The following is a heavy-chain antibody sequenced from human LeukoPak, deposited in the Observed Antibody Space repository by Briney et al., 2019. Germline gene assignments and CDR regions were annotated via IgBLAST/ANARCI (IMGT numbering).Heavy chain of an antibody. CDR2: IYSSGNT. D-gene: IGHD6-13*01. V-gene: IGHV4-4*07. CDR1: GGSISSYY. Sequence: KPSETLSLTCTVSGGSISSYYWSWIRQPPGKGLEWIGRIYSSGNTNYNPSFESRVTMSVDTSKNQLSLKLKSVTAADTAVYYCARTLDKDSSSAPYYYYMDVWGKGTTVTVSS. J-gene: IGHJ6*03. CDR3: ARTLDKDSSSAPYYYYMDV.